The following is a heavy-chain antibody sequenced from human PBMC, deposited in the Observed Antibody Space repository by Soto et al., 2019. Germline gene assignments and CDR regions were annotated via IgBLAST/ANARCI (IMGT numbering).Heavy chain of an antibody. V-gene: IGHV4-61*01. J-gene: IGHJ6*02. CDR2: IYTSGST. D-gene: IGHD3-10*01. CDR3: ARDSGGNPPWGYYGMDV. Sequence: QVQLQESGPGLVKPSETLSLTCTVSGGSVSSGSYYWSWIRQPPGRGLEWIGRIYTSGSTNYNPSLKSRVTMSVDTSKNQFSLKLSSVTAADTAVYYCARDSGGNPPWGYYGMDVWGQGTTVTVSS. CDR1: GGSVSSGSYY.